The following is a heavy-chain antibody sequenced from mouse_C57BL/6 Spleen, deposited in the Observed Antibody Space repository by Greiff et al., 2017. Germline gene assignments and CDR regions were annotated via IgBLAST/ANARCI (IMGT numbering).Heavy chain of an antibody. J-gene: IGHJ4*01. CDR2: ISGGGGNT. D-gene: IGHD3-2*02. V-gene: IGHV5-9*01. CDR3: ARQLRGYGDYAMDY. Sequence: EVKLVESGGGLVKPGGSLKLSCAASGFTFSSYTMSWVRQTPEKRLEWVATISGGGGNTYYPDSVKGRFTISRDTAKNTLYLQMSSLRSEDTALYYCARQLRGYGDYAMDYWGQGTSVTVSS. CDR1: GFTFSSYT.